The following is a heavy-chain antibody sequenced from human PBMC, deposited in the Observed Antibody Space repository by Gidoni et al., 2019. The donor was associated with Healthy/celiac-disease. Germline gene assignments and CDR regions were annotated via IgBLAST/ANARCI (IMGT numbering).Heavy chain of an antibody. CDR1: GGSFSCYY. CDR3: ARGVGSSWYYPENDWFDP. CDR2: INHSGST. V-gene: IGHV4-34*01. Sequence: QVQLQQWGAGLLKPSETLSLTCAVYGGSFSCYYWSWSHQPPGKGLDWIGEINHSGSTNYDPSLKSRVTISVDTSKNQFSLKLSSVTAADTAVYYCARGVGSSWYYPENDWFDPWGQGTLVTVSS. D-gene: IGHD6-13*01. J-gene: IGHJ5*02.